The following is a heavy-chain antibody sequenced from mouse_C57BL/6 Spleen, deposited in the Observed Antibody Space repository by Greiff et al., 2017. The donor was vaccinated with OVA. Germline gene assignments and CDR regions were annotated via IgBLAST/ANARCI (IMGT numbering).Heavy chain of an antibody. Sequence: QVQLKQSGPELVKPGASVKISCKASGYAFSSSWMNWVKQRPGKGLEWIGRIYPGDGDTNYNGKFKGKATLTADKSSSTAYMQRSSLTSEDAAVYFCARSGSSPWYFDVWGTGTTVTVSS. CDR3: ARSGSSPWYFDV. D-gene: IGHD1-1*01. CDR2: IYPGDGDT. J-gene: IGHJ1*03. CDR1: GYAFSSSW. V-gene: IGHV1-82*01.